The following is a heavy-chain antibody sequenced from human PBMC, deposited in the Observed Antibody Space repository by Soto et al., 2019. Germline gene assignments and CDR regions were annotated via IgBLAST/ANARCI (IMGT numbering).Heavy chain of an antibody. D-gene: IGHD3-22*01. CDR2: IYYSGST. J-gene: IGHJ4*02. CDR1: GGSISSYY. V-gene: IGHV4-59*01. Sequence: SETLSLTCTVSGGSISSYYWSWIRQPPWKGLEWIGYIYYSGSTNYNPSLKSRVTISVDTSKNQFSLKLSSVTAADTAVYYCARVLDYDSSGYYPLYYFDYWGQGTLVTVSS. CDR3: ARVLDYDSSGYYPLYYFDY.